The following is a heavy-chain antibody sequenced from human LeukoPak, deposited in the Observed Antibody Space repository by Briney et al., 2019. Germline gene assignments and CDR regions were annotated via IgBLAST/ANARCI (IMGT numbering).Heavy chain of an antibody. Sequence: SGTLSLTCGVSGDSISSGNYWDWVRQPPGKGLEWIGDIYQSGITNYNPSLKSRVTMSVDKSKNEFSLKLDSVTAADTAVYYCARDPRPRGGWFYFDYWGQGILVTVSS. D-gene: IGHD6-19*01. CDR3: ARDPRPRGGWFYFDY. V-gene: IGHV4-4*02. CDR1: GDSISSGNY. J-gene: IGHJ4*02. CDR2: IYQSGIT.